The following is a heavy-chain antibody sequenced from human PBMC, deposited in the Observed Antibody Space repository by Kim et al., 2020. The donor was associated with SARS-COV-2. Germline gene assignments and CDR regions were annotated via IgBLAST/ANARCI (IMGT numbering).Heavy chain of an antibody. D-gene: IGHD1-26*01. Sequence: YADSVKGRFTISRDNSKNTLYLQMNGLRAEDTAVYYCARSLGGSYYGINYWGQGTLVTVSS. V-gene: IGHV3-30*01. CDR3: ARSLGGSYYGINY. J-gene: IGHJ4*02.